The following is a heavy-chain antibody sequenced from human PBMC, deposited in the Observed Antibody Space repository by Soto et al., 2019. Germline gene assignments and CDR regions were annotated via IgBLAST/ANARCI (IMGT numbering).Heavy chain of an antibody. D-gene: IGHD4-17*01. CDR3: AGWSDYGDYLHYGLDV. CDR2: IYYNGST. J-gene: IGHJ6*02. Sequence: QVQLQESGPGLVKPSETLSLTCTVSGGSISGYYWSWIRQPPGKGLEWIGYIYYNGSTDYNPSFKSRVTISVHTSTSQFPLQLSSVTAADTAVYYCAGWSDYGDYLHYGLDVWGQGTTITVSS. V-gene: IGHV4-59*01. CDR1: GGSISGYY.